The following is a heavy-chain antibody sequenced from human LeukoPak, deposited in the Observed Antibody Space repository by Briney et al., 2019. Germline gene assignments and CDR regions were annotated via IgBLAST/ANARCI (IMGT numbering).Heavy chain of an antibody. Sequence: GGSLRLSCAASGFTFSSYSMNWVRQAPGKGLEWVSSISSSSSYIYYADSVKGRFTISRDNAKNSLYLQMNSLRAEDTAVYYCARGNWSDDNFDYWGQGTLVTVSS. CDR2: ISSSSSYI. V-gene: IGHV3-21*01. J-gene: IGHJ4*02. D-gene: IGHD1-1*01. CDR1: GFTFSSYS. CDR3: ARGNWSDDNFDY.